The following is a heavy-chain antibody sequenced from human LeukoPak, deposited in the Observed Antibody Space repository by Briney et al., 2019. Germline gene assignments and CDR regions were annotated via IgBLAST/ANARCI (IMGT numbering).Heavy chain of an antibody. Sequence: PGGSLRLSCAVSGITLSNYGMSWVRQAPGKGLEWFAGISGSGGTTNYADSVKGRFTISRDNPKNTLFLHMNSLRAEDTAVYFCAERGVVIRVILVGFHKEAYYFDSWGQGALVTVSS. CDR2: ISGSGGTT. D-gene: IGHD3-22*01. V-gene: IGHV3-23*01. CDR3: AERGVVIRVILVGFHKEAYYFDS. J-gene: IGHJ4*02. CDR1: GITLSNYG.